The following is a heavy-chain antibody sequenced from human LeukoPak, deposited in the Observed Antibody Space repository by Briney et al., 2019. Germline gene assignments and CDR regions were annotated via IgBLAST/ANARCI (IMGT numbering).Heavy chain of an antibody. D-gene: IGHD4-11*01. J-gene: IGHJ2*01. V-gene: IGHV3-11*04. CDR1: GFTFSDYC. Sequence: PGGSLRLSCAASGFTFSDYCMSWIRQAPGKGLEWVSYISSSAGTISYADSVKGRFTISRDNAKNSVYLHMNSLRAEDTAIYYCAREVTTFNLWGRGTLVTVSS. CDR2: ISSSAGTI. CDR3: AREVTTFNL.